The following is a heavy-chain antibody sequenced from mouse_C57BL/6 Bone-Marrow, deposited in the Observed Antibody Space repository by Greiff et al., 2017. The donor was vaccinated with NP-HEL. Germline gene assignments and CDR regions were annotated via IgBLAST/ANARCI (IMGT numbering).Heavy chain of an antibody. Sequence: VQLKESGAELVRPGASVKLSCTASGFNIKDDYMHWVKQRPEQGLEWIGWIDPENGDTEYASKFQGKATITADTSSNTAYLQLSSLTSEDTAVYYCTTLGQIRLAWFAYWGQGTLVTVSA. CDR1: GFNIKDDY. J-gene: IGHJ3*01. V-gene: IGHV14-4*01. CDR3: TTLGQIRLAWFAY. CDR2: IDPENGDT. D-gene: IGHD3-2*02.